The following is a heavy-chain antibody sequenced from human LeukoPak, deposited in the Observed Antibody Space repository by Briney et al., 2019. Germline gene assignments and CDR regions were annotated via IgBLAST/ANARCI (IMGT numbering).Heavy chain of an antibody. CDR2: IYYTGST. V-gene: IGHV4-59*08. Sequence: PSETLSLTCSVSGGSISSLYWSWIRQPPGKGLEWIGYIYYTGSTNYNPSLKSRGPMFVDMSKNQFSLRLSSVTAADTAVYYCARHRAYSSSSPFDYWGQGTLVTVSS. J-gene: IGHJ4*02. CDR3: ARHRAYSSSSPFDY. D-gene: IGHD6-6*01. CDR1: GGSISSLY.